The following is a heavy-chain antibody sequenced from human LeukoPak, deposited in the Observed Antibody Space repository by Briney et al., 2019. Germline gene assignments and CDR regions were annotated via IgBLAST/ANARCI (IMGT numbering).Heavy chain of an antibody. V-gene: IGHV1-18*01. D-gene: IGHD6-19*01. Sequence: ASVKVSCKASGYSFTSYGISWVRQAPGQGHEWMGWSNAYNGKTNYAQKLQGRVTMTTDTSTSTAYMELRSLRSDDAAVYYCAGWGGEIAVAGYFDYWGQGTLVTVSS. CDR3: AGWGGEIAVAGYFDY. CDR2: SNAYNGKT. CDR1: GYSFTSYG. J-gene: IGHJ4*02.